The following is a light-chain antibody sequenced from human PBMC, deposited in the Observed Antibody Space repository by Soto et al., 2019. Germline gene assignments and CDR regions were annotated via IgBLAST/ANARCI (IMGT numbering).Light chain of an antibody. Sequence: LLLTQSTATLSLSPGEQATLSCTASQSVSSSLAWYQQKPGQAPRLLIYDASNRATGIPARFSGSGSGTDFALTISSLEPEDFAVYYCQQRSNWTPITCGQGTRLEIK. CDR3: QQRSNWTPIT. V-gene: IGKV3-11*01. CDR2: DAS. J-gene: IGKJ5*01. CDR1: QSVSSS.